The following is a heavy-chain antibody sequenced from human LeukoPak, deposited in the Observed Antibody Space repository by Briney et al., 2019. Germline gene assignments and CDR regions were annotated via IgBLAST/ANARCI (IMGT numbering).Heavy chain of an antibody. CDR3: ASRSIAELDY. CDR1: GFSFRDFW. V-gene: IGHV3-7*01. J-gene: IGHJ4*02. Sequence: PGGSLRLSCAASGFSFRDFWMTWVRQAPGKGLEWVANINQGGSVKYYVDSVKGRFTISRDDAKSSLYVQMNSLRDEDTAVYYCASRSIAELDYWGQGTLVTVSS. CDR2: INQGGSVK. D-gene: IGHD6-6*01.